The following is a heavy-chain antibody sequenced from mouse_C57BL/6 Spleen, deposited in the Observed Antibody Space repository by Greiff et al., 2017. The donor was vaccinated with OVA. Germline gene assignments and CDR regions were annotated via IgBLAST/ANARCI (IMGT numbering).Heavy chain of an antibody. CDR2: INPNNGGT. D-gene: IGHD1-1*01. CDR1: GYTFTDYY. J-gene: IGHJ3*01. CDR3: ARSDYYGSSYSAY. Sequence: VQLQQSGPELVKPGASVKISCKASGYTFTDYYMNWVKQSHGKSLEWIGDINPNNGGTSYNQKFKGKATLTVDKSSSTAYMELRSLTSEDSAVYYCARSDYYGSSYSAYWGQGTLVTVSA. V-gene: IGHV1-26*01.